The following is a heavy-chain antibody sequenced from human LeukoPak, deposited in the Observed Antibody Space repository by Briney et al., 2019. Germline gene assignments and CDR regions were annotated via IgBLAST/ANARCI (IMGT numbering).Heavy chain of an antibody. J-gene: IGHJ3*02. Sequence: ASVKVSCKASGYTFTSYAMNWVRQAPGQGLEWMGWMNPNSGNTGYAQKFQGRVTITRNTSISTAYMELSSLRSEDTAVYYCARPSRTDDAFDIWGQGTMVTVSS. V-gene: IGHV1-8*03. CDR1: GYTFTSYA. D-gene: IGHD2-2*01. CDR3: ARPSRTDDAFDI. CDR2: MNPNSGNT.